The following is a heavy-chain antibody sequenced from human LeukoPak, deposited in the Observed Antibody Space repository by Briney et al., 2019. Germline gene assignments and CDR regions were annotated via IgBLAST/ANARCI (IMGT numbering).Heavy chain of an antibody. V-gene: IGHV4-4*07. D-gene: IGHD2-2*02. Sequence: SETLSLTCTVSDGSISSYYWSWIRQPAGKGLEWIGRIYTSGSTNYNPSLKSRVTMSVDTSKNQFSLKLSSVTAADTAVYYCARRGRDIVVVPAPIPNYYYYYMDVWGKGTTVTVSS. CDR2: IYTSGST. J-gene: IGHJ6*03. CDR1: DGSISSYY. CDR3: ARRGRDIVVVPAPIPNYYYYYMDV.